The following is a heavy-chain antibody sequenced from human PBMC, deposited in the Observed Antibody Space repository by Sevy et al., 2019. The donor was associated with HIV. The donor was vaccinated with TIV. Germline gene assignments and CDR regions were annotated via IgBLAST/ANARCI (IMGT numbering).Heavy chain of an antibody. V-gene: IGHV3-21*01. D-gene: IGHD6-13*01. CDR2: ISGSSSYI. CDR1: GFTFSSYS. CDR3: TRPVDVTSSWYQTYSFYYMDV. Sequence: GGSLRLSCAASGFTFSSYSLSWVRQAPGKGLEWVSSISGSSSYIYHTDSVKGRFTISRDNAKNSLDLQMNSLRAEDTAVYYCTRPVDVTSSWYQTYSFYYMDVWGKGTTVTVS. J-gene: IGHJ6*03.